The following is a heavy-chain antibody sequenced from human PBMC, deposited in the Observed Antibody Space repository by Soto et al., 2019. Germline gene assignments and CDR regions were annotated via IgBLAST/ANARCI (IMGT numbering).Heavy chain of an antibody. CDR3: ARGGHYNSSSFAEYFQH. CDR1: GYTFTGYY. CDR2: INPNSGGT. Sequence: GASVKVSCKASGYTFTGYYMHWVRQAPGQGLEWMGWINPNSGGTNYAQKFQGWVTMTRDTSISTAYMELSRLRSDDTAVYYCARGGHYNSSSFAEYFQHWGQGTLVTVSS. V-gene: IGHV1-2*04. J-gene: IGHJ1*01. D-gene: IGHD6-13*01.